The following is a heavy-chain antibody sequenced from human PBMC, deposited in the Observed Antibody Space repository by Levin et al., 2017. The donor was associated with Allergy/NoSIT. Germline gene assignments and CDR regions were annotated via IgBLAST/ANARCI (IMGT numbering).Heavy chain of an antibody. Sequence: VASVKVSCKVSGDTFTDYYIHWVHQAPGKGLEWMGLVDPEDGEAIYAETFQGRVTITAAPSADTAAMELNSLRSDDTAIYYCLRDPKFVIEGNVDDFEIWGQGSMVTVSS. CDR3: LRDPKFVIEGNVDDFEI. V-gene: IGHV1-69-2*01. J-gene: IGHJ3*02. D-gene: IGHD2/OR15-2a*01. CDR1: GDTFTDYY. CDR2: VDPEDGEA.